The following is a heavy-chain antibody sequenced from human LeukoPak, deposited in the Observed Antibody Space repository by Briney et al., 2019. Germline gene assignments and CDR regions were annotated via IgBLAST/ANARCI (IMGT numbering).Heavy chain of an antibody. CDR2: ISGSGGST. J-gene: IGHJ4*02. CDR3: AKDHYTNGGCFDY. D-gene: IGHD2-8*01. Sequence: GGSLRLSCAASGFTFSSYVMNWVRQAPGKGLEGVSAISGSGGSTDYADSVKGRYTISGDNSKNTLYLQMDSLRAADTAVYDCAKDHYTNGGCFDYWGQGTLVTVSS. V-gene: IGHV3-23*01. CDR1: GFTFSSYV.